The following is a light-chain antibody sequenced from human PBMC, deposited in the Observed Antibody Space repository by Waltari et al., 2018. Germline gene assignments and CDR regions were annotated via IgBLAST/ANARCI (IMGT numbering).Light chain of an antibody. J-gene: IGKJ2*01. V-gene: IGKV3-20*01. CDR3: QQYGSSVLYT. Sequence: RASHSLTKSYLAWYQQKPGQAPRLLNYGASSRAAGSPDRFSGSGSGTDFALTSSRLEPEEFAVYYCQQYGSSVLYTFGQGTKLEIK. CDR1: HSLTKSY. CDR2: GAS.